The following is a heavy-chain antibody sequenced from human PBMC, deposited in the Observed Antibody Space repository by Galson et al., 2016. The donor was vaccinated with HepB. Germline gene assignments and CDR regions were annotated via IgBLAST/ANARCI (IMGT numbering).Heavy chain of an antibody. Sequence: SLRLSCAASGFSFSNIAMHWVRQAPGTGLEWVAVTSDDGSLKYYAHSVRGRFTISRDNSKDTLYLQMNSLRAEDTATYYCAKDLLPEPPDYFDYWGQGTLVTVSS. CDR1: GFSFSNIA. CDR2: TSDDGSLK. V-gene: IGHV3-30-3*01. D-gene: IGHD1-14*01. CDR3: AKDLLPEPPDYFDY. J-gene: IGHJ4*02.